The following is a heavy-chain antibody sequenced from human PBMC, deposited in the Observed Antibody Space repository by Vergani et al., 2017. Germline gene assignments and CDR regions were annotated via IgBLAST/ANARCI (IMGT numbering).Heavy chain of an antibody. CDR2: ISSSSSYI. CDR3: ARDGSGPYCSGGSCYSRGLYYYYGMDV. V-gene: IGHV3-21*01. Sequence: EVQLVESGGGLVKPGGSLRLSCAASGFTFSSYSMNWVRQAPGKGLEWVSSISSSSSYIYYADSVKGRFTISRDNAKNSLYLQMNSLRAEDTAVYYCARDGSGPYCSGGSCYSRGLYYYYGMDVWGQGTTVTVSS. CDR1: GFTFSSYS. D-gene: IGHD2-15*01. J-gene: IGHJ6*02.